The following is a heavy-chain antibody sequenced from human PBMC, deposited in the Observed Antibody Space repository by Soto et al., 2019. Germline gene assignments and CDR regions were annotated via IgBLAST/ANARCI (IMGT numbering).Heavy chain of an antibody. CDR3: ARGIVPAARYYYYYYMDV. J-gene: IGHJ6*03. CDR1: GGSISSYY. D-gene: IGHD2-2*01. CDR2: IYYSGST. Sequence: SETLSLTCTVSGGSISSYYWSWIRQPPGKGLEWIGYIYYSGSTNYNPSLKSRVTISVDTSKNQFSLKLSSVTAADTAVYYCARGIVPAARYYYYYYMDVWGKGTTVTVSS. V-gene: IGHV4-59*08.